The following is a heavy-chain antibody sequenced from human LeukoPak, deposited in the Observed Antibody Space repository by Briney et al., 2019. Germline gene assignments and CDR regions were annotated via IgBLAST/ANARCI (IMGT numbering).Heavy chain of an antibody. CDR2: ISGSGSRT. D-gene: IGHD6-13*01. J-gene: IGHJ4*02. CDR3: AEERAAEGIPYFDY. Sequence: GGSLRLSCAASGFTFSSYGMHWVRQAPGKGLEWVSGISGSGSRTYYADSVRGRFTISRDNSKRTLYLQMNSLRGDDTAVYYCAEERAAEGIPYFDYWGQGTLVTVSS. V-gene: IGHV3-23*01. CDR1: GFTFSSYG.